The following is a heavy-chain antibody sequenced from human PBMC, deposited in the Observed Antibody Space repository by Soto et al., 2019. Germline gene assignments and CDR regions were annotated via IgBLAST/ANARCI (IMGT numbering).Heavy chain of an antibody. V-gene: IGHV1-69*01. CDR3: ARGELKTGSVPYSMDV. D-gene: IGHD1-1*01. CDR1: GGTFSTYG. Sequence: QVQLVQSGAEVKNPGSSVKVSCKAYGGTFSTYGISWVRQAPGQGLEWMGGFIPIFGTSNYAQKFQGRLTISADEPTSPAYMELSSLRSDDTAVYYCARGELKTGSVPYSMDVWGQGTTVAVSS. J-gene: IGHJ6*02. CDR2: FIPIFGTS.